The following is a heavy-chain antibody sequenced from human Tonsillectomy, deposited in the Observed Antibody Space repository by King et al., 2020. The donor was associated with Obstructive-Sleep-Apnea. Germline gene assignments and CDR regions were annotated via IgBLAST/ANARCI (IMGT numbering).Heavy chain of an antibody. CDR2: ISYDGSNK. CDR3: ARGSYGDYVLSPFDY. V-gene: IGHV3-30*04. Sequence: VQLVESGGGVVQPGRSLRLSCAASGFTFSSYAMHWVRQAPGKGLERVAVISYDGSNKYYADSVKGRFTISRDNSKNTLYLQMNSLRAEDTAVYYCARGSYGDYVLSPFDYWGQGTLVTVSS. CDR1: GFTFSSYA. D-gene: IGHD4-17*01. J-gene: IGHJ4*02.